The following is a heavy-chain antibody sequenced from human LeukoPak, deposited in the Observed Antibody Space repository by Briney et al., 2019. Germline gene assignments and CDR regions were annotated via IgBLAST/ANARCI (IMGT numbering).Heavy chain of an antibody. Sequence: GGSLRLSCAASGFTFSSYAMSWVRXXXXXXXXXXXXXSGGGASTYYADSAKGRFTISRDNSKNTLYLQMNSLSADDTAVFYCARHDRGSGSPYYFDYWGQGTLVTVSP. CDR3: ARHDRGSGSPYYFDY. V-gene: IGHV3-23*01. D-gene: IGHD3-10*01. CDR2: XSGGGAST. J-gene: IGHJ4*02. CDR1: GFTFSSYA.